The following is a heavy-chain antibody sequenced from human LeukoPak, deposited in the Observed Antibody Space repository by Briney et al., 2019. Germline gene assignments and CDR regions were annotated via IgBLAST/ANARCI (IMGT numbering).Heavy chain of an antibody. CDR1: GFTFSSYA. Sequence: QPGGSLRLSCAASGFTFSSYAMSWVRQAPGKGPEWVASIKVDGSEKYYLDSVEGRFTISRDNSKNTLYLQMNSLRAEDTAVYYCAKDRYSYGSSGYFDYWGQGTLVTVSS. D-gene: IGHD5-18*01. V-gene: IGHV3-7*03. J-gene: IGHJ4*02. CDR3: AKDRYSYGSSGYFDY. CDR2: IKVDGSEK.